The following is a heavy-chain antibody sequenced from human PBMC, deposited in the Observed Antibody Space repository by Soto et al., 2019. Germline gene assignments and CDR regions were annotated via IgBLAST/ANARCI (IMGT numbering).Heavy chain of an antibody. CDR2: ISGSGGST. V-gene: IGHV3-23*01. CDR3: AKSRFSRSSGSYYD. Sequence: EVQLLESGGGLVQPGGSLRLSCAASGFTFSSYATSWVRQAPGKGLEWVSAISGSGGSTYYADSVKGRFTISRDNSKNTLYLQMNSLRAEDTAVYYCAKSRFSRSSGSYYDWGQGTLVTVSS. CDR1: GFTFSSYA. J-gene: IGHJ4*02. D-gene: IGHD3-10*01.